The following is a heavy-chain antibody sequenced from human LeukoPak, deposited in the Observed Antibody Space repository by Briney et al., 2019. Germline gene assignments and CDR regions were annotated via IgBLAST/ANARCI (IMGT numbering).Heavy chain of an antibody. V-gene: IGHV3-30*02. J-gene: IGHJ5*01. CDR3: ARARRSGGITLIRGVKDRGWFDS. Sequence: GGSLRLSCAASGFTFSSYGMHWVRQAPGKGLEWVAFIRPDGDNKYYADSVKGRFTISRDDSKNTLYLQMNSLRAEDTAVHYCARARRSGGITLIRGVKDRGWFDSWGQGTLVTVSS. CDR2: IRPDGDNK. D-gene: IGHD3-10*01. CDR1: GFTFSSYG.